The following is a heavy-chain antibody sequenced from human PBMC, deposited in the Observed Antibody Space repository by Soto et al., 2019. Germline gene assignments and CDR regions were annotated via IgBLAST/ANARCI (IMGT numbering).Heavy chain of an antibody. J-gene: IGHJ6*02. CDR2: IYYSGST. V-gene: IGHV4-59*01. Sequence: QVQLQESGPGLVKPSETLSLTCTVSGGSISSYYWSWIRQPPGKGLEWIGYIYYSGSTNYNPSLKSRVTISVDTSMNQFSLKLSAVTAADTAVYYCARYSYGYNYYCGMDVWGQVTTVTVSS. CDR1: GGSISSYY. D-gene: IGHD5-18*01. CDR3: ARYSYGYNYYCGMDV.